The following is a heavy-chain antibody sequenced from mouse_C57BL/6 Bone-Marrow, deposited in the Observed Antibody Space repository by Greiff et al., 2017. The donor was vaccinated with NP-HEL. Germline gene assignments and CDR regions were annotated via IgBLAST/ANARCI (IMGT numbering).Heavy chain of an antibody. Sequence: VKLMESGAELVRPGASVTLSCKASGYTFTDYEMHWVKQTPVHGLEWIGAIDPETGGTAYNQKFKGKAILTADKSSSTAYMELRSLTSEDSAVYYCTRWGGSSYWYFDVWGTGTTVTVSS. V-gene: IGHV1-15*01. CDR2: IDPETGGT. CDR1: GYTFTDYE. J-gene: IGHJ1*03. D-gene: IGHD1-1*01. CDR3: TRWGGSSYWYFDV.